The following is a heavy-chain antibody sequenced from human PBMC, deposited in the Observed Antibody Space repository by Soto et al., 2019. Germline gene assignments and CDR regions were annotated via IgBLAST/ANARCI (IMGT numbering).Heavy chain of an antibody. V-gene: IGHV1-2*04. D-gene: IGHD3-10*02. CDR2: INPHSGTT. J-gene: IGHJ3*02. Sequence: ASVKVSCKASGYTFTSYAMHWVRQAPGQGLEWMGWINPHSGTTNYAQKFQAWVTMTRGTSISTAYMELSRLRSDDTAVYYCARHVNPWAQGAFDIWGQGTMVTVSS. CDR3: ARHVNPWAQGAFDI. CDR1: GYTFTSYA.